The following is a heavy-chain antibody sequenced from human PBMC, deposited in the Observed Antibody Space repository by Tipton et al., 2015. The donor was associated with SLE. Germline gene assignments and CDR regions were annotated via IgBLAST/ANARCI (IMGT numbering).Heavy chain of an antibody. CDR1: GFTLSSYA. CDR2: ISFDGSHK. CDR3: ARDPLDY. J-gene: IGHJ4*02. V-gene: IGHV3-30-3*01. Sequence: SLRLSCAASGFTLSSYAEHWVRQAPGKGLEWVAGISFDGSHKYYVDSVKGRFTISRDNSKNTLYLQMNSLRAEDTAVYYCARDPLDYWGQGTLVTVSS.